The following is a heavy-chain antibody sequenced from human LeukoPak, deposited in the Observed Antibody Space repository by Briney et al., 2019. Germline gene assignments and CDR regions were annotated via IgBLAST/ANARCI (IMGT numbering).Heavy chain of an antibody. CDR2: ISYDGSNK. V-gene: IGHV3-30*18. CDR3: AKERATTREYYFDY. J-gene: IGHJ4*02. CDR1: GFTFSSYR. D-gene: IGHD1-26*01. Sequence: PGGSLRLSCAASGFTFSSYRMSWVRQAPGKGLEWVAVISYDGSNKYYVDSVKGRFTISRDNSKNTLYLQMNSLRTEDTAVYYCAKERATTREYYFDYWGQGTLVTVSS.